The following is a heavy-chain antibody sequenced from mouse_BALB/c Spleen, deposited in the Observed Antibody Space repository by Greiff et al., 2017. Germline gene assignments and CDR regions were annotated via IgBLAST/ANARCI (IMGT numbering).Heavy chain of an antibody. V-gene: IGHV5-6-3*01. D-gene: IGHD1-1*01. CDR2: INSNGGST. J-gene: IGHJ1*01. CDR3: ARDVYGSSPYWYFDV. CDR1: GFTFSSYG. Sequence: EVKVVESGGGLVQPGGSLKLSCAASGFTFSSYGMSWVRQTPDKRLELVATINSNGGSTYYPASVKGRFTISRDNAKNTLYLQMSSLKSEDTAMYYCARDVYGSSPYWYFDVWGAGTTVTVSS.